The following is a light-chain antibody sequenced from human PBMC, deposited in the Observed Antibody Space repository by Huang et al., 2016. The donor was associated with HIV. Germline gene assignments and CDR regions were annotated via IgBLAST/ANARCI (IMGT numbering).Light chain of an antibody. CDR2: DAS. V-gene: IGKV3-15*01. Sequence: VMTQSPDSLSVSPGVRVPLSCRSSDYIKTNLAWYHNKPGQAPRLLVFDASTRVADIPARFSASGSGTDFTLTIASLQSDDSAIYYCQQYNNRPRTFGQGTKVEIK. CDR1: DYIKTN. CDR3: QQYNNRPRT. J-gene: IGKJ2*01.